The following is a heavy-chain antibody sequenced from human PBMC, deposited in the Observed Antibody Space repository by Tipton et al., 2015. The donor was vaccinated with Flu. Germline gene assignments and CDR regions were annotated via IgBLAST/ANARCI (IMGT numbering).Heavy chain of an antibody. CDR1: GYSIRSGYY. V-gene: IGHV4-38-2*02. Sequence: TLSLTCTVSGYSIRSGYYWGWIRQPPGKGLEWIGSIYHSGSTYYNPSPKSRVTISGDTSKNQFSLNLTAVTAADTAVFYCARAFGVVPFFDNWGQGALVTVSS. CDR3: ARAFGVVPFFDN. D-gene: IGHD3-3*01. J-gene: IGHJ4*02. CDR2: IYHSGST.